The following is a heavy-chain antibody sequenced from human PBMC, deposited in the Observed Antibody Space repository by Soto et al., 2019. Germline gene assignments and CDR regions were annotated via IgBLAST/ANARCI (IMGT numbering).Heavy chain of an antibody. V-gene: IGHV3-21*06. CDR1: GFTFGKYW. CDR3: ARESEDLTSNFDY. Sequence: PGGSLRLSCAASGFTFGKYWMHWVRQAPGKGLVWVSSISSTTNYIYYGDSMKGRFTISRDNAKNSLYLEMNSLRAEDTAVYYCARESEDLTSNFDYWGQGTLVTVSS. J-gene: IGHJ4*02. CDR2: ISSTTNYI.